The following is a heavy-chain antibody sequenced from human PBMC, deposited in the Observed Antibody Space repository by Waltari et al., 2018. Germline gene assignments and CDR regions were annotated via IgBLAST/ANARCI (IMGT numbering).Heavy chain of an antibody. Sequence: EVQLVESGGDLVQPGGSLRLSCAASGFAFSSYWMHWVRQTPGKGLVWVSRIYTGASDTYYADSVKVRFTISRDNAKNTLYLQMNSLRVEDTAVYYCTRGGVGYGNFEYWGLGTLVTVSS. D-gene: IGHD5-12*01. CDR1: GFAFSSYW. CDR3: TRGGVGYGNFEY. V-gene: IGHV3-74*01. CDR2: IYTGASDT. J-gene: IGHJ4*02.